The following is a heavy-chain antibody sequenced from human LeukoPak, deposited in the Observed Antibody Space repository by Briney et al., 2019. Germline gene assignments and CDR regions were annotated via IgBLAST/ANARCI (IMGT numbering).Heavy chain of an antibody. CDR1: GGTFSSYA. D-gene: IGHD4-17*01. J-gene: IGHJ3*02. Sequence: SVKVSCKASGGTFSSYAISWVRQAPGQGLEWMGGIIPIFGTANYAQKFQGRVTITADKSTSTAYMELSSLRSEDTAVYYCARSRYGDFLDAFDIWGQGTMVTVSS. V-gene: IGHV1-69*06. CDR3: ARSRYGDFLDAFDI. CDR2: IIPIFGTA.